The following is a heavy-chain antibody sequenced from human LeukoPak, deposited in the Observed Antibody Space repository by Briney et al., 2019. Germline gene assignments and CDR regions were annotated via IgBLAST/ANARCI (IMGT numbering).Heavy chain of an antibody. CDR1: DDTFASYG. J-gene: IGHJ6*03. CDR3: AWWGEIVVEPDGDSYHYYMDV. V-gene: IGHV1-18*01. Sequence: GASVKVSCKSSDDTFASYGISWVRQAPGQGLEWMGWISPFNGKTNYAQKFQGRVTMTTDTSTSTAYMELRSLKYDDTAVYYCAWWGEIVVEPDGDSYHYYMDVWGTGTTVTVSS. CDR2: ISPFNGKT. D-gene: IGHD2-2*01.